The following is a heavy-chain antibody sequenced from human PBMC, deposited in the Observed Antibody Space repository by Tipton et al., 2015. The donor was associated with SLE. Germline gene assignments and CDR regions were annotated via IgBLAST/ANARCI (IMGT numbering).Heavy chain of an antibody. Sequence: GSLRLSCAASGFTFSNYAMSWVRQAPGKGLEWVSSIIFSGTDTYFADSVKGRFTISRNNSKNTLYLQMNSLRPEDTAVYYCAPGGNSGYWGQGTLVTVPS. CDR3: APGGNSGY. CDR2: IIFSGTDT. V-gene: IGHV3-23*01. D-gene: IGHD4-23*01. J-gene: IGHJ1*01. CDR1: GFTFSNYA.